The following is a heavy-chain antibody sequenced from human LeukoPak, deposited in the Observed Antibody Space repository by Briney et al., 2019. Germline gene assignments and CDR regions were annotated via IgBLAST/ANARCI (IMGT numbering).Heavy chain of an antibody. CDR1: GYTFTRYY. J-gene: IGHJ3*01. CDR2: INPNSGGT. CDR3: ARGGGRQGKAFDV. Sequence: ASVKVSCKASGYTFTRYYMHWVRQAPGQGLEWMGWINPNSGGTNYAQKFRGRVTMTRDTSISTVYMELTSLRSDDTAVYLCARGGGRQGKAFDVWGQGTLVTVSS. V-gene: IGHV1-2*02. D-gene: IGHD2-15*01.